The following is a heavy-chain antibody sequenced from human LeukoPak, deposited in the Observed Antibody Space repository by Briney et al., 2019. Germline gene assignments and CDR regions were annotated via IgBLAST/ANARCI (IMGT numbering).Heavy chain of an antibody. Sequence: SVKVSCKASGGTFSSYATSWVRQAPGQGLEWMGGIIPIFGTANYAQKFQGRVTITADESTSTAYMELSSLRSEDTAVYYCCQKYYYDSSGYYYDGMDVWGQGTTVTVSS. CDR3: CQKYYYDSSGYYYDGMDV. V-gene: IGHV1-69*13. CDR1: GGTFSSYA. J-gene: IGHJ6*02. D-gene: IGHD3-22*01. CDR2: IIPIFGTA.